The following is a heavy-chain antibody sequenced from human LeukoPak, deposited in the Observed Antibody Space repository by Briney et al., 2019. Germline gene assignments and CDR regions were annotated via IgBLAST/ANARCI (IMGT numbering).Heavy chain of an antibody. D-gene: IGHD2-2*01. V-gene: IGHV3-21*01. Sequence: GGSLRLSCAASGFTFGYYSMSWVRQAPGKGLEWVSSITSSSSSIYYADSVKGRFTISRDNAKYSLYLQMNSLRAEDTAVYYCATDGPYCSSTNCYFDYWGQGTLVTVSS. CDR2: ITSSSSSI. CDR1: GFTFGYYS. CDR3: ATDGPYCSSTNCYFDY. J-gene: IGHJ4*02.